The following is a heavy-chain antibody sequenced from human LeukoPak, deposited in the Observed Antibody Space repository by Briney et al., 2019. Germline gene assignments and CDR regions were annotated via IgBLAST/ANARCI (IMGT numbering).Heavy chain of an antibody. CDR1: GYTFTGYY. D-gene: IGHD6-13*01. J-gene: IGHJ1*01. CDR3: ARSTSSNSYEYFEY. Sequence: ASVKVSFKASGYTFTGYYIHWVRQAPGQGLEWMGWINPNSGGTNYVQKFQGRVSMTRGTSISTAYMELSRLRSDDTAVHYCARSTSSNSYEYFEYWGQGTLVTVSS. V-gene: IGHV1-2*02. CDR2: INPNSGGT.